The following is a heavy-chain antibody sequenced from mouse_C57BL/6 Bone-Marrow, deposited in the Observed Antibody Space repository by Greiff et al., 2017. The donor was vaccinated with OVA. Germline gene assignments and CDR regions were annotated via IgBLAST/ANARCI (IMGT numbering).Heavy chain of an antibody. CDR3: ARDWAY. D-gene: IGHD4-1*01. CDR1: GYTFTSYW. CDR2: IDPSDSYT. J-gene: IGHJ3*01. Sequence: QVQLQQPGAELVKPGASVKLSCKASGYTFTSYWMQWVKQRPGQGLEWIGEIDPSDSYTNYNQKFKGKATLTVDKSSSTAYMELARLTSEDSAVYYCARDWAYWGQGTLVTVSA. V-gene: IGHV1-50*01.